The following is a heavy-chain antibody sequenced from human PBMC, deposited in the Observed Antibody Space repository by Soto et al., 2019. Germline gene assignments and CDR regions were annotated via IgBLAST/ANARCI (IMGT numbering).Heavy chain of an antibody. D-gene: IGHD1-26*01. J-gene: IGHJ4*02. CDR3: AKLVTSSSQY. CDR1: GFTFSSYG. CDR2: IGGSGGTT. Sequence: GGSLRLSCAASGFTFSSYGMIWARRAPGKGLEWVSAIGGSGGTTYYADSVKGRFTISRDNSKNTLYLQMNSLRADDTALYYCAKLVTSSSQYWGQGTLVTVSS. V-gene: IGHV3-23*01.